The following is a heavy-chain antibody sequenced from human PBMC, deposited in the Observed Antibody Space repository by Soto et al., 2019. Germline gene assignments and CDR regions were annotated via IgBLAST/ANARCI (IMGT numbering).Heavy chain of an antibody. CDR1: GGTFSSYA. Sequence: QVQLVQSGAEVKKPGSSVKVSCKASGGTFSSYAISWVRQAPGQGLEWMGGIIPIFGTANYAQKFQGRVTITADESTSTAYMELSSLRSEDTAVYYCAREIRLGELSLYANYGMDVWGHGTTVTVSS. D-gene: IGHD3-16*02. CDR3: AREIRLGELSLYANYGMDV. CDR2: IIPIFGTA. J-gene: IGHJ6*02. V-gene: IGHV1-69*01.